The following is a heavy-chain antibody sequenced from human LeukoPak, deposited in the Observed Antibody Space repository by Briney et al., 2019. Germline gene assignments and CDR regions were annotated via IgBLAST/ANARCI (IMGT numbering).Heavy chain of an antibody. CDR2: INHSGST. V-gene: IGHV4-34*01. D-gene: IGHD5-12*01. CDR1: GGSFSGYY. Sequence: SETLSLTCAVYGGSFSGYYWRWIRQPPGKGLEWIGEINHSGSTNYNPSLKSRVTISVDTSKNQFSLKLSSVTAADTAVYYCARRGLVATFGQAHPGYDYWGQGTLVTVSS. CDR3: ARRGLVATFGQAHPGYDY. J-gene: IGHJ4*02.